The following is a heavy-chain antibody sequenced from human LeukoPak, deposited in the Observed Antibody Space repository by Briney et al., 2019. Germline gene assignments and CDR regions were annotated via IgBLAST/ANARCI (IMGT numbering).Heavy chain of an antibody. CDR2: IKQDGREK. Sequence: GGSLRLSCAASGFTFSTYWMSWVRQAPGKGLEWVANIKQDGREKYYVDSVKGRFTISRDNAKNSLYLQMNSLRAEDTAVYYCARVEDYDILAGFDYWGQGTLVTVSS. D-gene: IGHD3-9*01. CDR1: GFTFSTYW. V-gene: IGHV3-7*01. J-gene: IGHJ4*02. CDR3: ARVEDYDILAGFDY.